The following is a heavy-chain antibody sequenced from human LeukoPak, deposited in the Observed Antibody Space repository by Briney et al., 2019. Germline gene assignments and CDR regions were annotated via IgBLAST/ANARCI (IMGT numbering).Heavy chain of an antibody. CDR2: ISGSGGST. Sequence: GGSLRLSCAASGFTFSSYAMSWVRQAPGKGLEWVSAISGSGGSTYYADSVKGRFTISRDNSKNTLYLQMNSLRAEDTAVYYCAKADLYGSGSYGYYYYGMDVWGQGTTVTVSS. CDR3: AKADLYGSGSYGYYYYGMDV. J-gene: IGHJ6*02. V-gene: IGHV3-23*01. D-gene: IGHD3-10*01. CDR1: GFTFSSYA.